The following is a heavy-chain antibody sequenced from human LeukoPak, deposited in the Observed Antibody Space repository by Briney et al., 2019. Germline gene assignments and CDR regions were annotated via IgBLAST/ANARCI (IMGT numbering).Heavy chain of an antibody. CDR2: ISGSGGST. D-gene: IGHD2-8*01. CDR1: GFIFSSYA. J-gene: IGHJ4*02. Sequence: PGGSLRLSCAASGFIFSSYAMSWVRQAPGKGLEWVSTISGSGGSTYYADSVKGRFTISRDNSKNTVYLQMNSLRAEDTAVYYCAKDRSCTTDVCHGDFDYWGQGTLVTVCS. CDR3: AKDRSCTTDVCHGDFDY. V-gene: IGHV3-23*01.